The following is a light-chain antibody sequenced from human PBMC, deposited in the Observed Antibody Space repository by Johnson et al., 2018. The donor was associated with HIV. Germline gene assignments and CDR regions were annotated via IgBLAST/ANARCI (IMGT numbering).Light chain of an antibody. J-gene: IGLJ1*01. CDR2: ENN. CDR1: NSNIGNNY. CDR3: GTWDNSLSAGGV. Sequence: QSVLTQPPSVSAAPGQKVTISCSGSNSNIGNNYVSWYQQVPGTAPKLLIYENNKRPSGIPDRFSGSKSGTSATLGITGLQTGDEADYYCGTWDNSLSAGGVFGTGTKVTVL. V-gene: IGLV1-51*02.